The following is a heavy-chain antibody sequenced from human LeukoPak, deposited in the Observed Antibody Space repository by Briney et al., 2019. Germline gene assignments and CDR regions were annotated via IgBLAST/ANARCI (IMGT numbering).Heavy chain of an antibody. CDR2: IYYSGST. D-gene: IGHD6-13*01. J-gene: IGHJ5*02. V-gene: IGHV4-39*01. CDR1: GFTFGSHA. Sequence: GSLRLSCTVSGFTFGSHAMSWVRQAPGKGLEWIGSIYYSGSTYYNPSLKSRVTISVDTSKNQFSLKLSSVTAADTAVYYCARHTSSSWYLMRHSWFDPWGQGTLVTVSS. CDR3: ARHTSSSWYLMRHSWFDP.